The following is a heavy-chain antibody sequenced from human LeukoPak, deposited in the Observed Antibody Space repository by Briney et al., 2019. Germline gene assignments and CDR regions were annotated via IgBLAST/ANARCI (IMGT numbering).Heavy chain of an antibody. CDR3: AREGSSSSFDY. J-gene: IGHJ4*02. CDR2: ISYDGSNK. Sequence: PGRSLRLSCAASGFTFSSYAMHWVRQAPGKGLEWVAIISYDGSNKYYADSVKGRFTISRDNSKNPLYLQMNSLRTEDTAVYFCAREGSSSSFDYWGQGTLVTVSS. D-gene: IGHD6-13*01. CDR1: GFTFSSYA. V-gene: IGHV3-30-3*01.